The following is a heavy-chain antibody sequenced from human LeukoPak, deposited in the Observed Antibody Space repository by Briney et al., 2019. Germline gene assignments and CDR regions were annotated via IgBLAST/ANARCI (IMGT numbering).Heavy chain of an antibody. CDR3: AKASGIAVAGTSSYYYYYYMDV. V-gene: IGHV3-48*04. CDR1: GFTFSSYS. D-gene: IGHD6-19*01. J-gene: IGHJ6*03. Sequence: GGSLRLSCAASGFTFSSYSMNWVRQAPGKGLEWISYISSSSSTIYYADSVKGRFTISRDNAKNSLYLQMNSLRAEDTALYYCAKASGIAVAGTSSYYYYYYMDVWGKGTTVTISS. CDR2: ISSSSSTI.